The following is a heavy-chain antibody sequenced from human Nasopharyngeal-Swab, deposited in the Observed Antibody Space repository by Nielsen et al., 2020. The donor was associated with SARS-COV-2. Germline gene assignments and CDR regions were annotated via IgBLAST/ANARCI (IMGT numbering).Heavy chain of an antibody. D-gene: IGHD6-19*01. V-gene: IGHV3-9*01. CDR2: ISWNSGSI. J-gene: IGHJ5*02. CDR1: GFTFDDYA. CDR3: AKAYSSGWPVVWFDP. Sequence: SLKISCAASGFTFDDYAMHWVRQAPGKGLEWVSGISWNSGSIGYADSVKGRFTISRDNAKNSLYLQMNSLRAEDTALYYCAKAYSSGWPVVWFDPWGQGTLVTVSS.